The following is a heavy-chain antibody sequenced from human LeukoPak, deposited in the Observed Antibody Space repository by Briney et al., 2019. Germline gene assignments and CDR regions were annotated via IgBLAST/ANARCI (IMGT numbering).Heavy chain of an antibody. CDR3: ARVVGLTGYSSSWYSGYYYYMDV. CDR2: IIPIFGTT. Sequence: ASVNVSCTASGGTFSSYAISWVRQAPGQGLEWMGGIIPIFGTTNYAQKCQDRVTITAYKSTSTAYMEFSSLRSEDTAVYYCARVVGLTGYSSSWYSGYYYYMDVWGKGTTVTV. J-gene: IGHJ6*03. V-gene: IGHV1-69*06. D-gene: IGHD6-13*01. CDR1: GGTFSSYA.